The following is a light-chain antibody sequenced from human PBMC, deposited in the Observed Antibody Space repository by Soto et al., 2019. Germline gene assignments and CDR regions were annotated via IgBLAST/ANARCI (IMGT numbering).Light chain of an antibody. V-gene: IGKV1-39*01. J-gene: IGKJ1*01. CDR1: QSITTY. CDR2: AAS. CDR3: QQSYNTPRT. Sequence: GDRVTITCRASQSITTYLNWYQQKPGKAPKLLIYAASSLQSGVPSRFSGSGSGTDFTLTISSLQPEDSATYYCQQSYNTPRTFGQGTKVEIK.